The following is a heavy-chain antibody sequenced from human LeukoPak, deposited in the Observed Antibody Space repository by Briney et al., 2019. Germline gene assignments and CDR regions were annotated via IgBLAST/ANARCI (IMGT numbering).Heavy chain of an antibody. CDR2: IYYSGST. D-gene: IGHD3-10*01. V-gene: IGHV4-39*01. Sequence: SETLSLTCTVSGGSISSSSYYWGWIRQPPGKGLEWIGSIYYSGSTYYNPSLKSRVTISVDTSKNQFSLKLSSVTAADTAVYYCARHQRGGTYYYGSGTVYYFDYWGRGTLVTVSS. CDR3: ARHQRGGTYYYGSGTVYYFDY. J-gene: IGHJ4*02. CDR1: GGSISSSSYY.